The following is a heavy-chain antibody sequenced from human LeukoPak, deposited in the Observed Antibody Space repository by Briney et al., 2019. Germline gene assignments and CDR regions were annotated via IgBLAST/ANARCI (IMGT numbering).Heavy chain of an antibody. J-gene: IGHJ3*02. D-gene: IGHD3-3*01. CDR3: ARERDYDVWSGGESPAFDI. CDR1: GGSISSGDYY. V-gene: IGHV4-30-4*08. CDR2: IYYSGST. Sequence: SQTLSLTCTVSGGSISSGDYYWSWIRRPPGKGLEWIGYIYYSGSTYYNPSLKSRVTISVDTSKNQFSLKLSSVTAADTAVYYCARERDYDVWSGGESPAFDIWGQGTMVTVSS.